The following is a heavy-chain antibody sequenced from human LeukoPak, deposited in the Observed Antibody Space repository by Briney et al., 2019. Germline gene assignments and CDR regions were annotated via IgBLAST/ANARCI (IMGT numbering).Heavy chain of an antibody. CDR1: GYTFTSYG. Sequence: GASVKVSCKASGYTFTSYGISWVRQAPGQGLEWMGWINPNSGGTNYAQKFQGRVTMTRDTSISTAYMELSRLRSDDTAVYYCARYRDGYSLDYWGQGTLVTVSS. CDR3: ARYRDGYSLDY. CDR2: INPNSGGT. J-gene: IGHJ4*02. D-gene: IGHD5-24*01. V-gene: IGHV1-2*02.